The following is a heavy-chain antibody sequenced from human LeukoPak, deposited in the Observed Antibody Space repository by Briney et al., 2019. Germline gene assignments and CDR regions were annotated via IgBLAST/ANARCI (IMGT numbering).Heavy chain of an antibody. V-gene: IGHV3-48*01. CDR1: GFTFNIFS. Sequence: PGGSLRLSREASGFTFNIFSMNWVRQAPGKGLEWLSYIGGNTGIIWYADSVKGRFTISRDNAKNSLYLQMNSLGVEDTAVYFCVRDHLFAFDYWGRGALITVSS. CDR2: IGGNTGII. J-gene: IGHJ4*02. CDR3: VRDHLFAFDY.